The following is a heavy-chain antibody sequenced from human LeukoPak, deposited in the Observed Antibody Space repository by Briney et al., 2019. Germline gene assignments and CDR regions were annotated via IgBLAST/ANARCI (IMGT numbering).Heavy chain of an antibody. D-gene: IGHD3-16*01. CDR3: ARNPSGYAWACVDY. CDR1: GFTFTGYA. Sequence: GGSLRLSCAASGFTFTGYAMLWVRQAPGKGLEWVAVISSDESNKYYADSVRGRFTISRVNSKNTVDLQMNSLRAEDTAVYYCARNPSGYAWACVDYWGQGTLVTVSS. J-gene: IGHJ4*02. CDR2: ISSDESNK. V-gene: IGHV3-30*04.